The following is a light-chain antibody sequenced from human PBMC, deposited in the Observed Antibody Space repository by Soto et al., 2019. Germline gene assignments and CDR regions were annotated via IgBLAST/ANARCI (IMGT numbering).Light chain of an antibody. CDR3: SSYTSSSTLYVV. CDR2: EVS. Sequence: QSALTPPASVSGSPGQSITISCTGTSSDVGGYNYVSWYQQHPGKAPKLMIYEVSNRPSGVSNRFSGSKSGNTASLTISGLQAEDEADYYCSSYTSSSTLYVVFGAGTKLTVL. V-gene: IGLV2-14*01. CDR1: SSDVGGYNY. J-gene: IGLJ2*01.